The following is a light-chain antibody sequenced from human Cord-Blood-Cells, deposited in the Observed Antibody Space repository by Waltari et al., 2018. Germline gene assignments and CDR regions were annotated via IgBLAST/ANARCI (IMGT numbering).Light chain of an antibody. V-gene: IGKV1-9*01. Sequence: DIQLTQSPSFLSASVGDRVTITCRASQGISSYLAWYQQKPGKAPKLLIYAASTLQSGVPSRFSGSGSGTECTLTISILQPEDFATYYCQQLNSYPLTFGPGTKVDIK. J-gene: IGKJ3*01. CDR1: QGISSY. CDR2: AAS. CDR3: QQLNSYPLT.